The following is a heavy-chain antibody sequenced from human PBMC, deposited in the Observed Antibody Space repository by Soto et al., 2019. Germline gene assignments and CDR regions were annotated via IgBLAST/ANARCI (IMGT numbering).Heavy chain of an antibody. CDR2: ISGSGGST. CDR1: GFAFSPHA. V-gene: IGHV3-23*01. CDR3: AKDHYYDSSGSYFDY. Sequence: GGSLSLSCAASGFAFSPHAMSWVRQATGKGLEWVSGISGSGGSTYYADSVKGRITISRDNSKNTVYLQMNSLRAADTAVYYCAKDHYYDSSGSYFDYWGQGTLVTVSS. D-gene: IGHD3-22*01. J-gene: IGHJ4*02.